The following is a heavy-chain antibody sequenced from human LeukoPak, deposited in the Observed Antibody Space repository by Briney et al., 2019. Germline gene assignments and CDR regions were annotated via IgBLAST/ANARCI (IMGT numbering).Heavy chain of an antibody. Sequence: ASVKVSCKASGYTFTSYDIDWVRQATGQGLEWMGWMNPNSGNTGYAQKFQGRVTMTRNTSISTAYMELSSLRSEDTAVYYCARGPSARYDYVWESYRYPYYFDYWGQGTLVTVSS. CDR1: GYTFTSYD. D-gene: IGHD3-16*02. V-gene: IGHV1-8*01. J-gene: IGHJ4*02. CDR3: ARGPSARYDYVWESYRYPYYFDY. CDR2: MNPNSGNT.